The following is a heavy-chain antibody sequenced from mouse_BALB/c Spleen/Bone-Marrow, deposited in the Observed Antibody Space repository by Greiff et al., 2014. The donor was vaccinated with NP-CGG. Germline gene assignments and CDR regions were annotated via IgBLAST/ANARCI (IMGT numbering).Heavy chain of an antibody. J-gene: IGHJ2*01. CDR3: ARIYYYGRGYFDY. D-gene: IGHD1-1*01. V-gene: IGHV14-3*02. CDR2: IDPANGNT. Sequence: EVQLQQSGAELVKPGASVKLSCTASGFNIKDTYMHWVKQRPEQGLEWIGRIDPANGNTKYDPKFQGKATITADTSSYTAYLQLSSLTSEDTAVYYCARIYYYGRGYFDYWGQGTTLTVSS. CDR1: GFNIKDTY.